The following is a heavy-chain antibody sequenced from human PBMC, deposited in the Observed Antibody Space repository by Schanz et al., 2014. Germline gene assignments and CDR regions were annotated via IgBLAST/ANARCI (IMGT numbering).Heavy chain of an antibody. CDR1: GFTVSSNY. V-gene: IGHV3-53*01. CDR2: IYSDGRT. J-gene: IGHJ2*01. D-gene: IGHD1-26*01. Sequence: EVQLVESGGGLIQPGGSLRLSCVASGFTVSSNYMSWVRQAPGKGLEWVSVIYSDGRTYYGDSVKGRFTISRDNSKNTLYLQMNSLRDEDTAMYYCAREAKWGQWYFDLWGRGSLVTVSS. CDR3: AREAKWGQWYFDL.